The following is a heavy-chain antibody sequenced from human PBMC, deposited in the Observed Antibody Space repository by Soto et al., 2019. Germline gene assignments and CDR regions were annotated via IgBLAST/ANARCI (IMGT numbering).Heavy chain of an antibody. Sequence: EVQLLESGGGLVQPGGSLRLSCEASGFTFSSYAMSWVRQAPGKGLEWVSSISGNGVRTHYADSVKGRFTISSDNSKNTLSLQMNSLRAEDTAVYYCAKNKCSTCYVPFDYWGQGTLVTVSS. J-gene: IGHJ4*02. CDR3: AKNKCSTCYVPFDY. CDR2: ISGNGVRT. V-gene: IGHV3-23*01. D-gene: IGHD2-2*01. CDR1: GFTFSSYA.